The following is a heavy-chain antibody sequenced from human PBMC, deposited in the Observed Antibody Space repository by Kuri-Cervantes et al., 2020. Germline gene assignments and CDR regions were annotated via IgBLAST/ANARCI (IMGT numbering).Heavy chain of an antibody. CDR2: MSYDGSNK. V-gene: IGHV3-30*18. D-gene: IGHD3-22*01. CDR3: AKDLGFSSGYYQGMDY. CDR1: GFTFSSYG. J-gene: IGHJ4*02. Sequence: GGSLRLSCAASGFTFSSYGMHWVRQAPGKGLEWVAVMSYDGSNKCYADSVKGRFTISRDNSKNTLFLQMNSLRAEDTAVYYCAKDLGFSSGYYQGMDYWGQGTLVTVSS.